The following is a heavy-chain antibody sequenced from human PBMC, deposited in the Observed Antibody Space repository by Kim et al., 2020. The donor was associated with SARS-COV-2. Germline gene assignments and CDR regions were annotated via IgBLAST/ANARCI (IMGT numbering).Heavy chain of an antibody. Sequence: PSVKVSCKASGGTFSSYAISWVRQAPGQGLEWMGGIIPIFGTANYAQKFQGRVTITADESTSTAYMELSSLRSEDTAVYYCARGSSLRSSSWYRYGMDVWGQGTTVTVSS. CDR3: ARGSSLRSSSWYRYGMDV. V-gene: IGHV1-69*13. CDR2: IIPIFGTA. J-gene: IGHJ6*02. D-gene: IGHD6-13*01. CDR1: GGTFSSYA.